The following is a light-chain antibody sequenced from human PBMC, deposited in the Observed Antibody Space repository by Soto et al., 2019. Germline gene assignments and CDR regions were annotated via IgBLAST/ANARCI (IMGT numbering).Light chain of an antibody. CDR2: DVA. CDR1: SSDVGGSNF. V-gene: IGLV2-14*03. J-gene: IGLJ1*01. Sequence: QSALTQPASVSGSPGQSITISCTGTSSDVGGSNFVSWYQQHPGKPPKLIIYDVANRPSGVSNRFSGSKSGSTASLIISRPQTEDEADSYCVSYTYSTTYVFGTGTKVT. CDR3: VSYTYSTTYV.